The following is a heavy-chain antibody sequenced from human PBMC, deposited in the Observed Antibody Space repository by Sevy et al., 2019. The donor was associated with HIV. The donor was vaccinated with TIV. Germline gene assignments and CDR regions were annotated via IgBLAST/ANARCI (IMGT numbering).Heavy chain of an antibody. CDR1: GFTFNQAW. Sequence: GGSLRLSCGASGFTFNQAWMDWVRQAPGKGLEWVGHIKSKIYGGTTEYAAPGKGRFTIPKDDSESTLNLKRNGLKTGDTAVYYGTDIGQVPFDHWGQGALVTVSS. CDR3: TDIGQVPFDH. D-gene: IGHD3-10*01. V-gene: IGHV3-15*07. CDR2: IKSKIYGGTT. J-gene: IGHJ4*02.